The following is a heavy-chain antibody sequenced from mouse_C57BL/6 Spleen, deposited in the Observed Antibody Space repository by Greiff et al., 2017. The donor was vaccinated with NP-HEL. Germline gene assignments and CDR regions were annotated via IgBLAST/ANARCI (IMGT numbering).Heavy chain of an antibody. J-gene: IGHJ1*03. V-gene: IGHV1-15*01. Sequence: VQLQQSGAELVRPGASVTLSCKASGYTFTDYEMHWVKQTPVHGLEWIGAIDPETGGTAYNQKFKGKAILTADQSSSTAYMELRSLTSEDSAVYYCSGSSYDWYFDVWGTGTTVTVSS. CDR2: IDPETGGT. D-gene: IGHD1-1*01. CDR1: GYTFTDYE. CDR3: SGSSYDWYFDV.